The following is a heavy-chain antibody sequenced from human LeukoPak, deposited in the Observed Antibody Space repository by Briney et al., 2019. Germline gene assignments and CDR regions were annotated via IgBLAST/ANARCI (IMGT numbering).Heavy chain of an antibody. CDR1: GYTFTGYY. V-gene: IGHV1-2*02. CDR3: ARDRYSYGGAFDI. J-gene: IGHJ3*02. D-gene: IGHD5-18*01. Sequence: GASVKVSCKASGYTFTGYYMHWVRQAPGQGLEWMGWINPNSGGTNYAQKFQGRVTMTRDTSISTAYMELSRLRSDDTAVYYCARDRYSYGGAFDICGQGTMVTVSS. CDR2: INPNSGGT.